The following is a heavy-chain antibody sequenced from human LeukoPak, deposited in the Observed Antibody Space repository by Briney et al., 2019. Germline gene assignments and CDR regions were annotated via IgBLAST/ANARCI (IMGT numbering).Heavy chain of an antibody. J-gene: IGHJ4*02. CDR1: GGAISSSSYY. V-gene: IGHV4-39*01. CDR2: IHYRVNT. CDR3: ARLVGSSWYHEVLSGSDY. Sequence: SETLSLTCTVSGGAISSSSYYWGWNRQPPGTGLEWLGTIHYRVNTYYNPSLKSRVSISVDTSKNQFSLKLTSVTAADTAMYYCARLVGSSWYHEVLSGSDYWGQGTLVTVSS. D-gene: IGHD6-13*01.